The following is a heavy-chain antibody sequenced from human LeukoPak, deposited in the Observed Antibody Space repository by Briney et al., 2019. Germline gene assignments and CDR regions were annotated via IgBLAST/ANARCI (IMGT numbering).Heavy chain of an antibody. CDR2: MNPNSGNT. CDR1: GYTFTSYD. J-gene: IGHJ6*03. V-gene: IGHV1-8*01. Sequence: ASVKVSCKASGYTFTSYDINWVRQATGQGLEWMGWMNPNSGNTGYAQKFQGRVTMTRNTSISTAYMELSSLRSEDTAVYYCARGQEYDYVWGSYRYYYYYYMDVWGRGTTVTISS. CDR3: ARGQEYDYVWGSYRYYYYYYMDV. D-gene: IGHD3-16*02.